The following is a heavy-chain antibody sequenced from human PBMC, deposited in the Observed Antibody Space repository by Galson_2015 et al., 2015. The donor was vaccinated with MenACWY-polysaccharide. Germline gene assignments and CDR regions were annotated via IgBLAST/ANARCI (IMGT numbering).Heavy chain of an antibody. J-gene: IGHJ4*02. CDR3: TPDPRHEILRD. D-gene: IGHD2-15*01. CDR1: TFTLSNAW. V-gene: IGHV3-15*01. Sequence: SLRLSCAASTFTLSNAWMNWDRQAPGKGLEWVGRLKSNFAGGTTDYAAPVKGRFTISRDDSKNTPYLQMNSLKIEDTAVYYCTPDPRHEILRDWGQGTLVTVSA. CDR2: LKSNFAGGTT.